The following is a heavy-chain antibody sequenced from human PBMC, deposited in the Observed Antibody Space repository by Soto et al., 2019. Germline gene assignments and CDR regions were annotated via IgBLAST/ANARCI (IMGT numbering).Heavy chain of an antibody. CDR1: GDPITSYF. J-gene: IGHJ4*02. V-gene: IGHV4-4*07. D-gene: IGHD3-9*01. CDR2: MFPGGTT. CDR3: AKDPGRYFDWLPQGRDY. Sequence: PSETLSLTCTVSGDPITSYFWSWIRQPAGKGLEWIGHMFPGGTTSHNSSLKSRVSMSIDTSKNQFSLTLTSVTAADTAVYYCAKDPGRYFDWLPQGRDYWGQGTLVTVSS.